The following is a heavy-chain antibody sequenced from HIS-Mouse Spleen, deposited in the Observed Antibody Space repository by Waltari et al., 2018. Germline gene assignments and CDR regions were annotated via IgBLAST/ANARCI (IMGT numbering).Heavy chain of an antibody. J-gene: IGHJ2*01. CDR3: AREIPYSSSWYDWYFDL. Sequence: QLQLQESGPGLVKPSETLSLTCTVSGGSISSSSDYWGGIRQPPGKGPEWIGSIYYSGSTYYNPSLKSRVTISVDTSKNQFSLKLSSVTAADTAVYYCAREIPYSSSWYDWYFDLWGRGTLVTVSS. CDR1: GGSISSSSDY. V-gene: IGHV4-39*07. D-gene: IGHD6-13*01. CDR2: IYYSGST.